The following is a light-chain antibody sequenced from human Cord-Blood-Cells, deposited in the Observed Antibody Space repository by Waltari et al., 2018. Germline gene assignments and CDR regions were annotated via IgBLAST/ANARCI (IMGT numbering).Light chain of an antibody. CDR1: QSVSSY. J-gene: IGKJ4*01. V-gene: IGKV3-11*01. Sequence: EIVLTQSPTTLSLSPRERPTPSCRASQSVSSYLAWYQQKPGQAPRLLIYDASNRATGIPAMFSGRGSGTDVTLTISSLEPEDFAVYYCQQRSNWPTLTCGGGTKVEIK. CDR3: QQRSNWPTLT. CDR2: DAS.